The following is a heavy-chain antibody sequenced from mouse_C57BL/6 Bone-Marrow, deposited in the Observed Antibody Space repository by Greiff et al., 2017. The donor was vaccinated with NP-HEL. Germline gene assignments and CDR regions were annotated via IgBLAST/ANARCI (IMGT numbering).Heavy chain of an antibody. CDR2: IYPGSGST. CDR3: ASYYDYDGGRFDY. J-gene: IGHJ2*01. Sequence: QVQLQQPGAELVKPGASVKMSCKASGYTFTSYWITWVKQRPGQGLEWIGDIYPGSGSTNYNEQFKSKATLTVDTSSSTAYMQLSSLTSEDSAVYYCASYYDYDGGRFDYWGQGTTLTVSS. V-gene: IGHV1-55*01. D-gene: IGHD2-4*01. CDR1: GYTFTSYW.